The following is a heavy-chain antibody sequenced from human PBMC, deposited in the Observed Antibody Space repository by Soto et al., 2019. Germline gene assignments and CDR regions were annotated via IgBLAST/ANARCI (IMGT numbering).Heavy chain of an antibody. CDR2: IYYSGST. CDR1: GGSISSGGYY. J-gene: IGHJ4*02. D-gene: IGHD5-12*01. V-gene: IGHV4-31*03. CDR3: ARGGGYDSFRPGGHRY. Sequence: PSETLSLTCTVSGGSISSGGYYWSWIRQHPGKGLEWIGYIYYSGSTYYNPSLKSRVTISVDTSKNQFSLKLSSVTAADTAVYYCARGGGYDSFRPGGHRYWGQGTLVTVSS.